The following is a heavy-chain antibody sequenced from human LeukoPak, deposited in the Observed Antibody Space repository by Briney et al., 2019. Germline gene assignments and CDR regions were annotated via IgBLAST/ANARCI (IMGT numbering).Heavy chain of an antibody. Sequence: PSETLSLTCAVYGGSFSDYYWSWIRQPPGKGLEWIGEINHSGSTNYNPSLKSRVTISVDTSKNQFSLKLSSVTAADTAVYYCARAGWSYYYYGMDVWGQGTTVTVSS. CDR3: ARAGWSYYYYGMDV. CDR1: GGSFSDYY. CDR2: INHSGST. J-gene: IGHJ6*02. D-gene: IGHD6-19*01. V-gene: IGHV4-34*01.